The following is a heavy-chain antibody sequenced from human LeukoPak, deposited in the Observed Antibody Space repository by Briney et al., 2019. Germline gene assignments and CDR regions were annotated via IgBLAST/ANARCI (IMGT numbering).Heavy chain of an antibody. J-gene: IGHJ6*03. Sequence: SGGSLRLSCAASGFTFDDYGMSWVRQAPGKGLEWVSGINWNGGSTGYADSVKGRFTISRDNAKNSLYLQMNSLRAEDTALYYCAREVVPAPISLYYYYYMDVWGKGTTVTVSS. CDR2: INWNGGST. CDR3: AREVVPAPISLYYYYYMDV. CDR1: GFTFDDYG. V-gene: IGHV3-20*04. D-gene: IGHD2-2*02.